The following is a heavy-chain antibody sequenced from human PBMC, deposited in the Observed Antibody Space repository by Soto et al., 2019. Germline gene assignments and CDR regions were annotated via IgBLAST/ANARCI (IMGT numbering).Heavy chain of an antibody. CDR3: SKGCVAFDF. Sequence: PGGSLRLSCATSGFLCRNYAMNWARQAPGQGLEWVSCVSDNADGTFYADSVKGRFSISRDNSKNILYLQMNYLRVEDTAIYNCSKGCVAFDFWGPGTLVTVSS. CDR1: GFLCRNYA. CDR2: VSDNADGT. V-gene: IGHV3-23*01. J-gene: IGHJ4*02.